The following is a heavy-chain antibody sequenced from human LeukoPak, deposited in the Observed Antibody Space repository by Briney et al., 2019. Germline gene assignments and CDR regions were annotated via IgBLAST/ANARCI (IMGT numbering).Heavy chain of an antibody. V-gene: IGHV3-49*04. Sequence: PGGSLRLCCTSSGFTFGDYAMSWVRQAPGKGLEWVGFIRSKAYGGTTEYAASVKGRFTISRDDSKSIAYLQMNSLKTEDTAVYYCTTRPSSSWYPGDFQHWGQGTLVTVSS. D-gene: IGHD6-13*01. CDR2: IRSKAYGGTT. CDR3: TTRPSSSWYPGDFQH. J-gene: IGHJ1*01. CDR1: GFTFGDYA.